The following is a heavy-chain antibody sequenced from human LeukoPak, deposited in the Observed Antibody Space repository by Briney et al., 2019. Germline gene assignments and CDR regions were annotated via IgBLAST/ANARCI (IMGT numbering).Heavy chain of an antibody. J-gene: IGHJ3*02. CDR1: GGSISTYY. D-gene: IGHD2-8*01. V-gene: IGHV4-59*12. CDR2: ISDSGST. Sequence: SETLSLTCTVSGGSISTYYWSWIRQPPGKGLEWIGYISDSGSTNYNPSLKSRVTISVDTSKNQFSLKLSSVTAADTAVYYCARDPATMIYNAFDIWGQGTMVTVSS. CDR3: ARDPATMIYNAFDI.